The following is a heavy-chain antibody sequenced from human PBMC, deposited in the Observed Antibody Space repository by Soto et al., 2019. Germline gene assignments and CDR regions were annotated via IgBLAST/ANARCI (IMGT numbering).Heavy chain of an antibody. Sequence: GGSLRLSXAASGFSFNSYSMNWVRQAPGKGLEWVSSISTSSSYIYYADSVKGRFTISRDNAKNSLYLQMNSLRAEDTAVYYCARVVGATAFDYWGQGTLVTVSS. D-gene: IGHD1-26*01. V-gene: IGHV3-21*01. CDR3: ARVVGATAFDY. J-gene: IGHJ4*02. CDR1: GFSFNSYS. CDR2: ISTSSSYI.